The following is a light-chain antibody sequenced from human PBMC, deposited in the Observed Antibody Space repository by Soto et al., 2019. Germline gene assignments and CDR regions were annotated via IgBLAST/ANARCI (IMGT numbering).Light chain of an antibody. CDR3: SSHAGSNNLV. CDR1: SSDVGGYNY. Sequence: QSVLTQPPSASGSPGQSVTISCTGTSSDVGGYNYVSWYQQEPGKAPKLMIYEVSKRPSGVPARFSGSKSGNTASLTVSGLQAEDEADYSCSSHAGSNNLVFGTGTKVTVL. V-gene: IGLV2-8*01. CDR2: EVS. J-gene: IGLJ1*01.